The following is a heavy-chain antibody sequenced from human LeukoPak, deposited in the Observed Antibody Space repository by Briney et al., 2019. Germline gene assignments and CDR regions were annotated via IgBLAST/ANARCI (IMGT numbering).Heavy chain of an antibody. D-gene: IGHD4-11*01. CDR2: IKEDGSEM. V-gene: IGHV3-7*01. CDR3: AREGNYNFDN. J-gene: IGHJ4*02. CDR1: GFTFSRYW. Sequence: PGGSLRLSCEASGFTFSRYWMSWVRQASGKGLEWVANIKEDGSEMYCVDSVKGRFTISRDNAKNSLYLQMNSLRAEDTAVYYCAREGNYNFDNWGQGTLVTVSS.